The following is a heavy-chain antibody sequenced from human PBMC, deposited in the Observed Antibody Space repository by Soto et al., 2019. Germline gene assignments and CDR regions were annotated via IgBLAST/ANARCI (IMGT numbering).Heavy chain of an antibody. CDR1: GYTFTSYD. V-gene: IGHV1-8*01. CDR3: ARVGGTVTTSYYYYYMDV. Sequence: QVQLVQSGAEVKKPGASVKVSCKASGYTFTSYDINWVRQATGQGLEWMGWMNPNSGNTGYAQKFQVIVTMTRNTSISTAYMELSSLRSEDTAVYYCARVGGTVTTSYYYYYMDVWGKGTTVTVSS. J-gene: IGHJ6*03. D-gene: IGHD4-4*01. CDR2: MNPNSGNT.